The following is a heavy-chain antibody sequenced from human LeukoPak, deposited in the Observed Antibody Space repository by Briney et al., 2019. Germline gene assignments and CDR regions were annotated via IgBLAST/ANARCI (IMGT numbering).Heavy chain of an antibody. V-gene: IGHV1-46*01. CDR3: ARGVVVADIP. CDR1: GYSFTSHY. D-gene: IGHD3-22*01. CDR2: INPSGSST. Sequence: GASVKVSCKASGYSFTSHYMHWVRQAPGQGLEWMGLINPSGSSTLYAQKFQGRVTMTRDMSTTTDYMELSSLRSEDTAVYYCARGVVVADIPWGQGTLVTVSS. J-gene: IGHJ5*02.